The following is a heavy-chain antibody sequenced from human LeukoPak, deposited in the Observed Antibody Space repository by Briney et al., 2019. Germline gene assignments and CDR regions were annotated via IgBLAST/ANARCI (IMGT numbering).Heavy chain of an antibody. CDR2: INPNSGGT. Sequence: ASVKVSCKASGYTFTGYYMHWVRQAPGQGLEWMGWINPNSGGTNYAQKFQGRVTMTTDTSTSTAYMELRSLRSDDTAVYYCARRVRFGELLLADAFDIWGQGTMVTVSS. J-gene: IGHJ3*02. V-gene: IGHV1-2*02. CDR3: ARRVRFGELLLADAFDI. D-gene: IGHD3-10*01. CDR1: GYTFTGYY.